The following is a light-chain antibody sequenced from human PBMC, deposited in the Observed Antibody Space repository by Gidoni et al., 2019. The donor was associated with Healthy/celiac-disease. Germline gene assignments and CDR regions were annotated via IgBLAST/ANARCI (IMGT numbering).Light chain of an antibody. CDR2: RNN. V-gene: IGLV1-47*01. CDR1: SSNIGSNY. CDR3: AAWDDSLFVV. Sequence: QSVLTQRPSASGTPGQRVTISCSGSSSNIGSNYVYWYQQLPGTAPKLLIYRNNQRPSGVPDRFSGSKSGASASLAISGRRSEDEADYYCAAWDDSLFVVFGGGTKLTVL. J-gene: IGLJ2*01.